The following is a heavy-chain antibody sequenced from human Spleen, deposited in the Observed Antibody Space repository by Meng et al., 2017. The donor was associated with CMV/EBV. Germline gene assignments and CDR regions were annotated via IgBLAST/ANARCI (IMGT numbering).Heavy chain of an antibody. CDR1: GGSISSGGYY. J-gene: IGHJ6*02. D-gene: IGHD2/OR15-2a*01. CDR3: RVYLYGYYYGMDV. V-gene: IGHV4-31*02. Sequence: SGGSISSGGYYWSWIRQHPGKGLEWIGYIYYSGSTYYNPSLKSRVTISVDTSKNQFSLKLSSVTAADTAVYYCRVYLYGYYYGMDVWGQGTTVTVSS. CDR2: IYYSGST.